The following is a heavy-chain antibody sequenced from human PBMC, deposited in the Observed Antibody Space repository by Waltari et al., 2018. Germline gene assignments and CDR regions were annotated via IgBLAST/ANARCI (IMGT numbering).Heavy chain of an antibody. CDR3: ARDLISAAAPTFFYYYYYMDV. V-gene: IGHV3-21*01. CDR2: ISSSSSYI. Sequence: QAPGKGLEWVSSISSSSSYIYYADSVKGRFTISRDNAKNSLYLQRNSLRAEDTAVYYCARDLISAAAPTFFYYYYYMDVWGKGTTVTVSS. J-gene: IGHJ6*03. D-gene: IGHD6-13*01.